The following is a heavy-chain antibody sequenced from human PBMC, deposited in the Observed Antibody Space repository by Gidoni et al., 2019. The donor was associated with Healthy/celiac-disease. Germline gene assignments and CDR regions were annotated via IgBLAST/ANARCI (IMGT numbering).Heavy chain of an antibody. Sequence: QVQLQESGPGLVKPSETLSLTCTVSGGSVSSGSYYWSWIRQPPGKGLEWIGYIYYSGSTNYNPSLKSRVTISVDTSKNQFSLKLSSVTAADTAVYYCAREPIFGVVISPPSYYYGMDVWGQGTTVTVSS. D-gene: IGHD3-3*01. CDR1: GGSVSSGSYY. V-gene: IGHV4-61*01. CDR3: AREPIFGVVISPPSYYYGMDV. CDR2: IYYSGST. J-gene: IGHJ6*02.